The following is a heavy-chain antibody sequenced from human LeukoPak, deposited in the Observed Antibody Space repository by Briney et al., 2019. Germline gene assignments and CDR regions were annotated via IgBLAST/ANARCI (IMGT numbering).Heavy chain of an antibody. CDR3: VRQIERDGYDY. V-gene: IGHV4-39*01. J-gene: IGHJ4*02. CDR2: MYYSGNT. Sequence: PSETLSLTCTVSGGSISTYSYYWGWIHQPPGKGLEWIGSMYYSGNTYYNPSLKSRVTMSADTSKKQFSLNLSSVTAADTAVYYCVRQIERDGYDYWGQGTLVTVSS. D-gene: IGHD5-24*01. CDR1: GGSISTYSYY.